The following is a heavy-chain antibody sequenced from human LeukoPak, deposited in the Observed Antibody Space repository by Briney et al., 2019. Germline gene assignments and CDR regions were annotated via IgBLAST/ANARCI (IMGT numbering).Heavy chain of an antibody. Sequence: SETLSLTCTVSGGSISSGSYYWSWIRQPAGKGLEWIGRIYTSGSTYYNPSLKSRVTISVDTSKKQFSLKLSSVTAADTALYYCARDYYDSSGYYYGWFDPWGQGTLVIVSS. CDR2: IYTSGST. V-gene: IGHV4-61*02. D-gene: IGHD3-22*01. CDR1: GGSISSGSYY. CDR3: ARDYYDSSGYYYGWFDP. J-gene: IGHJ5*02.